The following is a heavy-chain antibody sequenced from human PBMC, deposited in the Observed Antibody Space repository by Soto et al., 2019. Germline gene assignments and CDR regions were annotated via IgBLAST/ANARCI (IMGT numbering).Heavy chain of an antibody. D-gene: IGHD4-4*01. CDR2: IGTSGRTI. J-gene: IGHJ6*02. CDR3: ARDPAIYSGKFDYGLDV. CDR1: GFTFSNYE. Sequence: EVQLVVSGGGLVQAGGSLRLFCAVSGFTFSNYEMNWVRQAPGKGLEWVSYIGTSGRTIYYADSVRGRFTISRDNAKNSLYLQMNSLRAEDTAVYYCARDPAIYSGKFDYGLDVWGQGTTVTVSS. V-gene: IGHV3-48*03.